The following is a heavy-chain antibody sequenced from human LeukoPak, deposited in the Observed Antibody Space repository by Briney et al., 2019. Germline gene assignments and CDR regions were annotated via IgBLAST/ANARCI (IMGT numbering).Heavy chain of an antibody. CDR3: ANEYDYGDYFDY. Sequence: PGGSLRLSCAASGFTFSSYAMSWVRQAPGKGLEWVSAISGSGGSTYYADSVKGWFTISRDNSKNTLYLQMNSLRAEDTAVYYCANEYDYGDYFDYWGQGTLVTVSS. V-gene: IGHV3-23*01. CDR1: GFTFSSYA. J-gene: IGHJ4*02. CDR2: ISGSGGST. D-gene: IGHD4-17*01.